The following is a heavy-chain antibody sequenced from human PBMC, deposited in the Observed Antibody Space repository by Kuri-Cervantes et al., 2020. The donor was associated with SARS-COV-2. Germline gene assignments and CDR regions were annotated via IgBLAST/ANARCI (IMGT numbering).Heavy chain of an antibody. J-gene: IGHJ4*02. CDR2: ISWDGGST. Sequence: ETLSLTCAASGFTFGDYAMHWVRQAPGKGLEWVSLISWDGGSTYYADSVKGRFTISRDNSKNSLYLQMNSLRAEDTAVYYCARVGSSSWYFDYWGQGTLVTVSS. D-gene: IGHD6-13*01. V-gene: IGHV3-43D*03. CDR1: GFTFGDYA. CDR3: ARVGSSSWYFDY.